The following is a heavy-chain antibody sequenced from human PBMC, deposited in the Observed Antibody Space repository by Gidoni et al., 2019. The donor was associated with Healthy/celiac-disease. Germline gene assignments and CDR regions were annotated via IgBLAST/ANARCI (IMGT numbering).Heavy chain of an antibody. Sequence: QLQLQESGPGLVKPSETLSLTCTVSGGSIRSNSYYWGWIRQPPGKGLEWIGSIYYSGSTYYNPSIKSRVTISVDTSKNQFSLKLSSVTAADTAVYYCASGWYYDYVWGSYPSLSGYGMDVWGQGTTVTVSS. CDR3: ASGWYYDYVWGSYPSLSGYGMDV. D-gene: IGHD3-16*02. J-gene: IGHJ6*02. CDR1: GGSIRSNSYY. CDR2: IYYSGST. V-gene: IGHV4-39*01.